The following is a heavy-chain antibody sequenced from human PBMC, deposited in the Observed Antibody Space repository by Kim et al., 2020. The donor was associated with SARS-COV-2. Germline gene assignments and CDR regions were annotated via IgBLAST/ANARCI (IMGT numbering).Heavy chain of an antibody. V-gene: IGHV1-24*01. CDR2: EDGET. Sequence: EDGETIYAQKFQGRVPMTEDTSTDTAYMELSSLRSEDTAVYYCATGAGSPWGQGTLVTVSS. D-gene: IGHD3-10*01. CDR3: ATGAGSP. J-gene: IGHJ4*02.